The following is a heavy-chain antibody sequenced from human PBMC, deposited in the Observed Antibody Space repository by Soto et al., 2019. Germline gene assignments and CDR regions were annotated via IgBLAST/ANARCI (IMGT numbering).Heavy chain of an antibody. CDR1: GGSISSYH. Sequence: SETLSLTCTVSGGSISSYHWNWIRRPPGKGLEWIGHVYYTGITNYNPSLNRRVTISVDTSKSQFSLKLSSVTAADTAVYYCARDRGDSYGPRAFDVWGPGAMLAVSS. D-gene: IGHD5-18*01. V-gene: IGHV4-59*01. CDR3: ARDRGDSYGPRAFDV. J-gene: IGHJ3*01. CDR2: VYYTGIT.